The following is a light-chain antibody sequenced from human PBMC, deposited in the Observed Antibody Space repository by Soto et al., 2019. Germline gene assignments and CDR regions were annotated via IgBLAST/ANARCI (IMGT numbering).Light chain of an antibody. J-gene: IGLJ3*02. CDR2: SDN. V-gene: IGLV1-47*02. Sequence: QPVLTQPPSASGTPGQRFTFSCSGTSSNIGTNYVYWYRQFPGTAPKLLIYSDNQRPSGVPDRFSGSKSGTSASLAISGLRSDDEADYYCAAWDDSLSGWMFGGGTKLTVL. CDR1: SSNIGTNY. CDR3: AAWDDSLSGWM.